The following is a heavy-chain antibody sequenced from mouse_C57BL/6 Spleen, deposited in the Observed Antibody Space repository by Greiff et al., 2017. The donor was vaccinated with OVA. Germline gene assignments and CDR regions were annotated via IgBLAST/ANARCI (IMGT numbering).Heavy chain of an antibody. D-gene: IGHD1-1*01. CDR3: ARGATGSSPAGFAY. CDR2: IDPSDSET. V-gene: IGHV1-52*01. J-gene: IGHJ3*01. CDR1: GYTFTSYW. Sequence: QVQLQQPGAELVRPGSSVKLSCKASGYTFTSYWMHWVKQRPIQGLEWIGNIDPSDSETHYNQKFKDKATLTVDKSSSTAYMQLSSLTSEDSAVYYCARGATGSSPAGFAYWGQGTLVTVSA.